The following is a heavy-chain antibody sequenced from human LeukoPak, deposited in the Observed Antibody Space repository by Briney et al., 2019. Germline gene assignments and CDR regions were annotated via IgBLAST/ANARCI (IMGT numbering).Heavy chain of an antibody. CDR3: ARPFPHYYDSSGLNY. CDR1: GFTFSSYE. J-gene: IGHJ4*02. Sequence: GGSLRLSCADSGFTFSSYEMNWVRQAPGKGLEWVSYISSSGSTIYYADSVKGRFTISRDNAKNSLYLQMNSLRAEDTAVYYCARPFPHYYDSSGLNYWGQGTLVTVSS. CDR2: ISSSGSTI. D-gene: IGHD3-22*01. V-gene: IGHV3-48*03.